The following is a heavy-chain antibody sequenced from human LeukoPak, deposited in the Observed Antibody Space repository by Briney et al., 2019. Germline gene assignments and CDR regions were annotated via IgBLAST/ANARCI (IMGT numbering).Heavy chain of an antibody. Sequence: PSETLSLTCAVYGGSFSGYYWSWIRQPPGKGLEWIGEINHSGSTNYNPSLKSRVTISVDTSKNQFSLKLSSVTAADTAVYYCARGRYSGYGHDPWGQGTLVTVSS. V-gene: IGHV4-34*01. CDR2: INHSGST. J-gene: IGHJ5*02. D-gene: IGHD5-12*01. CDR3: ARGRYSGYGHDP. CDR1: GGSFSGYY.